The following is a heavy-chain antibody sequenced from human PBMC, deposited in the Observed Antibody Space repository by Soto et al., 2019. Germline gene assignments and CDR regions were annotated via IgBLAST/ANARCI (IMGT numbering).Heavy chain of an antibody. CDR2: IDNGGTT. D-gene: IGHD2-21*01. Sequence: PSEILSLTCTVCGRSFSINADFWYLAWIRQPPGKGLEWLGSIDNGGTTYDTPPPKSRVTRSADTSKNQGSRSQNSLTAADTAADDWAKRDRLVAHTWGQGIRVTVS. CDR3: AKRDRLVAHT. CDR1: GRSFSINADF. J-gene: IGHJ1*01. V-gene: IGHV4-39*01.